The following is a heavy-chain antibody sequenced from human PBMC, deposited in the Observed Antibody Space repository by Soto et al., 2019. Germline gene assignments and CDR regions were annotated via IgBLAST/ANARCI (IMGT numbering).Heavy chain of an antibody. CDR3: ARTERFDP. J-gene: IGHJ5*02. V-gene: IGHV3-66*01. Sequence: GGSLRLSCAASGFTFSSYSMNWVRQAPGKGLEWVSVIYSGGSTYYADSVKGRFTISRDNSKNTLYLQMNSLRAEDTAVYYCARTERFDPWGQGTLVTVSS. CDR1: GFTFSSYS. CDR2: IYSGGST.